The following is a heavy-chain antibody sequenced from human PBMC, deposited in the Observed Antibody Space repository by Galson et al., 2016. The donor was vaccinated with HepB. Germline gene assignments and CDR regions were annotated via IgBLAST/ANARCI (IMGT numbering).Heavy chain of an antibody. CDR1: GGSFSGYY. V-gene: IGHV4-34*01. J-gene: IGHJ6*02. D-gene: IGHD3-3*01. CDR3: ASLSSFFGFWSGYYTGNFYYGVDV. Sequence: SETLSLTCDVSGGSFSGYYWSWIRQPPGKGLEWIGDINHKGSPNYNPSLKSRVTIAVDTSKNQFSLRLTSVTAADTAVYYCASLSSFFGFWSGYYTGNFYYGVDVWGQGTTVTVSS. CDR2: INHKGSP.